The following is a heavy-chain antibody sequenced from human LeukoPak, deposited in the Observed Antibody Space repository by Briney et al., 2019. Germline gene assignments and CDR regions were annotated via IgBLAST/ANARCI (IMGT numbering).Heavy chain of an antibody. D-gene: IGHD6-19*01. Sequence: GGSLRLSCAASGFTFSSYWMHWVRQAPGKGLVWVSRINSDGSSTSYADSVKGRFTISRDNAKNTLYLQMNSLRAEDTAVYYCARGGGGWYRVDYWGQGTLVTVSS. CDR1: GFTFSSYW. CDR3: ARGGGGWYRVDY. V-gene: IGHV3-74*01. J-gene: IGHJ4*02. CDR2: INSDGSST.